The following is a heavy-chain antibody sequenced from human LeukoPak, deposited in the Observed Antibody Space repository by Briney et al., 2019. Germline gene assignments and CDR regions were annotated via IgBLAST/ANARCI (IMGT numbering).Heavy chain of an antibody. Sequence: GGSLRLSCAASGFTFSSYSMNWVRQAPGKGLEWVAVISYDGSNKYYADSVKGRFTISRDNSKNTLYLQMNSLRAEDTAVYYCARDSRGNYGMDVWGQGTTVTVSS. J-gene: IGHJ6*02. D-gene: IGHD2/OR15-2a*01. CDR2: ISYDGSNK. CDR3: ARDSRGNYGMDV. V-gene: IGHV3-30*03. CDR1: GFTFSSYS.